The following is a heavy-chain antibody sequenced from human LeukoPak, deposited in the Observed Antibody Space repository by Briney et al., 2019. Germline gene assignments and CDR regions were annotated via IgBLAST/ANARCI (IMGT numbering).Heavy chain of an antibody. CDR3: ARDWGFGDLYNWFDP. CDR2: INPNSGGT. V-gene: IGHV1-2*02. CDR1: GYTFTGYY. D-gene: IGHD3-10*01. J-gene: IGHJ5*02. Sequence: SVKVSCKASGYTFTGYYMHWVRQAPGQGLEWMGWINPNSGGTNYAQRFQGRVTMTRDTSISTAYMELSRLRSDDTAVYYCARDWGFGDLYNWFDPWGQGTLVTVSS.